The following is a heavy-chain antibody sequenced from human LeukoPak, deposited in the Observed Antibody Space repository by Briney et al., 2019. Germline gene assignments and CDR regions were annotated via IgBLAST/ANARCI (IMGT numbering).Heavy chain of an antibody. V-gene: IGHV4-59*01. CDR2: ISYSGYT. CDR3: ARGRNDNGGMFFDS. J-gene: IGHJ4*02. Sequence: SETLSLTCTVSGGSIRSYYWSWNRQAPGKGLEWIGFISYSGYTSYSPSLKSRVGISVDTSKSQFSLRLSSMTAADTAIYYCARGRNDNGGMFFDSWAQGSLVTVSS. CDR1: GGSIRSYY. D-gene: IGHD4-23*01.